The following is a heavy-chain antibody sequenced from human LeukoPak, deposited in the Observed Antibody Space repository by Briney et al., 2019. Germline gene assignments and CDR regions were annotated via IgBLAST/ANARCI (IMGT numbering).Heavy chain of an antibody. CDR3: AATNYFYGSGSFHKRDS. CDR1: GDSFDNYY. V-gene: IGHV4-34*01. D-gene: IGHD3-10*01. CDR2: VDHSGRT. Sequence: SETLSLTCGVYGDSFDNYYWNWIRQFPEKRLEWIGEVDHSGRTTYSPSLQGRVTISVDTSKGQFSLKLNSVTAADTAVYFCAATNYFYGSGSFHKRDSWGQGTLVTVSS. J-gene: IGHJ4*02.